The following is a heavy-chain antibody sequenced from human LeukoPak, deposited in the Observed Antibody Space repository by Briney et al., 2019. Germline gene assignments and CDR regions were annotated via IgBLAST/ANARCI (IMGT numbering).Heavy chain of an antibody. Sequence: GGSLRLSCAASGLSFSDHWTTWVRHPPGKGLEWVATIKQDGSVKYYLDSVKGRFAISRDNAENSLYLQMNSLRVEDTAVYYCARAPTVLVGYCSSSSCQADYWGQGTLVTVSS. D-gene: IGHD2-2*01. CDR1: GLSFSDHW. V-gene: IGHV3-7*01. J-gene: IGHJ4*02. CDR3: ARAPTVLVGYCSSSSCQADY. CDR2: IKQDGSVK.